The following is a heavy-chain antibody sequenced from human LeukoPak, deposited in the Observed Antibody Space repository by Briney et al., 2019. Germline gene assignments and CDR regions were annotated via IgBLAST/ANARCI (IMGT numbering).Heavy chain of an antibody. CDR3: ARDDRITIFGVVYNWFDP. CDR1: GYSFTSYW. D-gene: IGHD3-3*01. Sequence: GESLKISCKGSGYSFTSYWIGWVRQAPGKGLEWVSSISSSSSYIYYADSVKGRFTISRDNAKNSLYLQMNSLRAEDTAVYYCARDDRITIFGVVYNWFDPWGQGTLVTVSS. V-gene: IGHV3-21*01. J-gene: IGHJ5*02. CDR2: ISSSSSYI.